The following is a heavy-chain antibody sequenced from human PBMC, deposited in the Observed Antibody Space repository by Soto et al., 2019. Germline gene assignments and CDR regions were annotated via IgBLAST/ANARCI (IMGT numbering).Heavy chain of an antibody. V-gene: IGHV3-30-3*01. CDR2: ISYDGGNQ. CDR1: GFNFRGYA. Sequence: QVQLVESGGGVVQPGRSLRLSCAVSGFNFRGYAMHWVRQAPGKGLEWLAVISYDGGNQYYADSLKGRFTVSRDNTKNTLYLQMTSLTAEDTAVYYCTSGRDSGWSYFYYYGVDVWGQGTTVTVSS. J-gene: IGHJ6*02. CDR3: TSGRDSGWSYFYYYGVDV. D-gene: IGHD6-19*01.